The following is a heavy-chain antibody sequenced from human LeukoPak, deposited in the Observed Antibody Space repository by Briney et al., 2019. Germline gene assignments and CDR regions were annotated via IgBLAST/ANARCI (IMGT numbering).Heavy chain of an antibody. V-gene: IGHV1-8*02. J-gene: IGHJ6*02. CDR1: GYSFTSYA. Sequence: ASVKVSCKASGYSFTSYAMHWVRQALGQRPEWMGWINVDSGNTGYAQKFQGRVTMTRNTSISTAYMELSSLRSEDTAVYYCARARKYDFWSGYYPLTYYYYGMDVWGQGTTVTVSS. D-gene: IGHD3-3*01. CDR2: INVDSGNT. CDR3: ARARKYDFWSGYYPLTYYYYGMDV.